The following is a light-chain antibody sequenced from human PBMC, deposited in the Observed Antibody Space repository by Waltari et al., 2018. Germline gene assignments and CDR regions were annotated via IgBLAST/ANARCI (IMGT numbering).Light chain of an antibody. J-gene: IGLJ3*02. CDR2: NTT. V-gene: IGLV8-61*01. CDR1: SGSVSTNYY. Sequence: QTVVTQEPSFSVSPGGTVTLTCGLSSGSVSTNYYPSWYQQTPGQAPRPVIYNTTRRVFGVPDRFSGSILGYKAALTIAGAQATDESDYYCVLYLGRGISMFGGGTKLTVL. CDR3: VLYLGRGISM.